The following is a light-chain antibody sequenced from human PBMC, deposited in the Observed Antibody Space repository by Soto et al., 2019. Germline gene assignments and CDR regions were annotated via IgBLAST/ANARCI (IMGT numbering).Light chain of an antibody. CDR3: QQYGRSPLS. CDR2: GES. J-gene: IGKJ4*01. V-gene: IGKV3-20*01. CDR1: QSVSSSN. Sequence: EIVLTQTTGTLSLSPGERATLSCRASQSVSSSNLAWYQQKPGQAPRLLIYGESTRATGIPDRFSGSGSGTDFTLTISRMEPEDFAVYYCQQYGRSPLSFGGGPKVDIK.